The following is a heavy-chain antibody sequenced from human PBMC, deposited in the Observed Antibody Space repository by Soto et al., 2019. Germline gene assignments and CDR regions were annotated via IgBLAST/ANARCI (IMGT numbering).Heavy chain of an antibody. CDR2: ISPIFGTA. CDR3: ARDAYGGNVYNWFDP. J-gene: IGHJ5*02. CDR1: GYTFTSYG. Sequence: ASVKVSCKASGYTFTSYGISWVRQAPGQGLEWMGGISPIFGTANYAQKFQGRVTITADESTSTAYMELSSLRSEDTAVYYCARDAYGGNVYNWFDPWGQGTLVTVSS. D-gene: IGHD2-15*01. V-gene: IGHV1-69*13.